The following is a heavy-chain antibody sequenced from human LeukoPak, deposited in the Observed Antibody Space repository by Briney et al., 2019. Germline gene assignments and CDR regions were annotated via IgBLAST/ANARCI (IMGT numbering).Heavy chain of an antibody. D-gene: IGHD4-23*01. CDR3: AKARWAPTYYDY. CDR2: ISGSGGSR. CDR1: GFTFSSYA. Sequence: GGSLRLSCAASGFTFSSYAMSWVRQAPGKGLEWVSAISGSGGSRYYADSVKGRFTISRDNSKNTLYLQMNSLRAEDTAVYYCAKARWAPTYYDYWGQGTLVTVSS. J-gene: IGHJ4*02. V-gene: IGHV3-23*01.